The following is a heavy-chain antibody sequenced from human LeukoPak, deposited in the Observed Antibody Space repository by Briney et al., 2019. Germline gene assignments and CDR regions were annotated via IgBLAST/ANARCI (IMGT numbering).Heavy chain of an antibody. D-gene: IGHD3-10*01. CDR2: MNPNSGNT. CDR1: GYTFTSYD. J-gene: IGHJ4*02. V-gene: IGHV1-8*01. CDR3: ARVGGITMVRGVIMGAPDY. Sequence: ASVKVSCKASGYTFTSYDINWVRQATGQGLEWMGWMNPNSGNTGYAQKFQGRVTMTRNTSISTAYMELSSLRSEDTAVYYCARVGGITMVRGVIMGAPDYWGQGTLVTVSS.